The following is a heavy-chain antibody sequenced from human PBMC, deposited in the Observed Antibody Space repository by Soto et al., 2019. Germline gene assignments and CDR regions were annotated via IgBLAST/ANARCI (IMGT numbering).Heavy chain of an antibody. CDR1: GGTFSSYA. V-gene: IGHV1-69*12. D-gene: IGHD3-10*01. CDR2: IIPIFGTA. Sequence: QVQLVQSGAEVKKPGSSVKVSCKASGGTFSSYAISWVRQAPGQGLEWMGGIIPIFGTANYAQKFQGRVTITADESTSTAYVELSRLRSEDTAVYYGARGVWFGELSYGMDVWGQGTTVTVSS. CDR3: ARGVWFGELSYGMDV. J-gene: IGHJ6*02.